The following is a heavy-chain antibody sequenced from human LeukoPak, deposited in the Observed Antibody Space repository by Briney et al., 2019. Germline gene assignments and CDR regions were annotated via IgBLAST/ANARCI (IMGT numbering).Heavy chain of an antibody. CDR3: ARMTTVVTPDAFDI. J-gene: IGHJ3*02. Sequence: GSLRLSCEGSGFTFSSYAMSWVRQPPGKGLEWIGYIYYSGSTNYNPSLKSRVTISVDTSKNQFSLKLSSVTAADTAVYYCARMTTVVTPDAFDIWGQGTMVTVSS. CDR1: GFTFSSYA. CDR2: IYYSGST. D-gene: IGHD4-23*01. V-gene: IGHV4-59*01.